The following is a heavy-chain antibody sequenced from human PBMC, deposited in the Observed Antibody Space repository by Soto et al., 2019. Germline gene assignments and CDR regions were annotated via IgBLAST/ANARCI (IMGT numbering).Heavy chain of an antibody. J-gene: IGHJ4*02. D-gene: IGHD1-1*01. CDR2: ISAQNGNT. Sequence: QVHLVQSGAEVKKPGASVKVSCKASGYTFTSYGITWVRQAPGQGLEWMGWISAQNGNTDYAQKLQGRVIVTRDTSTSTAYMELRILISDDTAVYYCARGRYGDYWGQGALVTVSS. V-gene: IGHV1-18*01. CDR1: GYTFTSYG. CDR3: ARGRYGDY.